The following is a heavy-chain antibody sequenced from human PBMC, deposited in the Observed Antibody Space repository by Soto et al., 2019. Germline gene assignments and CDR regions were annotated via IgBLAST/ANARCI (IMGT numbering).Heavy chain of an antibody. V-gene: IGHV3-33*01. Sequence: GGSLRLSCAASGFTFSSYGMHWVRQAPGKGLEWVAVIWYDGSNKYYADSVKGRFTISRDNSKNTLYLQMNSLRAEDTAVYYCARVKGYNSSWYDRYYYYGMDVWGQGTTVTVSS. D-gene: IGHD6-13*01. CDR2: IWYDGSNK. CDR1: GFTFSSYG. CDR3: ARVKGYNSSWYDRYYYYGMDV. J-gene: IGHJ6*02.